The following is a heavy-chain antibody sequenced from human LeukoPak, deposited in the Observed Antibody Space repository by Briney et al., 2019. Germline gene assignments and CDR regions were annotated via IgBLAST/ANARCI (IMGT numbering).Heavy chain of an antibody. CDR3: TRQFDGVGYYPDY. CDR1: GITFSGSA. V-gene: IGHV3-73*01. CDR2: IRSKANNYAT. Sequence: GGSLRLSCAASGITFSGSAMHWVRQASGKGLEWIGRIRSKANNYATAYAASLKGRFSVSRDDSKNTAYLYMNNLETEDTAIYYCTRQFDGVGYYPDYWGQGTLVTVSS. D-gene: IGHD3-22*01. J-gene: IGHJ4*02.